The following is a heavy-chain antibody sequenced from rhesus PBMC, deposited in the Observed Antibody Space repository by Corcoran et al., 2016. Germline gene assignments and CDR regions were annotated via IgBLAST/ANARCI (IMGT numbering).Heavy chain of an antibody. CDR3: ARGYRGSWNSRFDY. D-gene: IGHD6-25*01. J-gene: IGHJ4*01. Sequence: QVKLQQWGEGLVQPSETLSRTCAVYGDSISGSYYWSWFRQVPGQGLEWIGNIDGKSGTTNYDPSLKNRVTISKDTSKNQFSLKLNSVTAADTAVYYCARGYRGSWNSRFDYWGQGVLVTVSS. CDR2: IDGKSGTT. V-gene: IGHV4-73*01. CDR1: GDSISGSYY.